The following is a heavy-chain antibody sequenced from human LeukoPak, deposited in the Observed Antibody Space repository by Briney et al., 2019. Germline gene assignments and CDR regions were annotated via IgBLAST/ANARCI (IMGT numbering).Heavy chain of an antibody. D-gene: IGHD2-2*01. V-gene: IGHV4-30-4*01. J-gene: IGHJ6*02. CDR2: IYYSGST. CDR1: GGSISSGDYY. CDR3: AREKVPASPYYYYYGMDV. Sequence: SETLSLTCTVSGGSISSGDYYWSWIRQPPGKGLEWIGYIYYSGSTYYNPSLKSRVTISVDTSKNQFSLKLSSVTAADTAVYYCAREKVPASPYYYYYGMDVWGQGTTVTVSS.